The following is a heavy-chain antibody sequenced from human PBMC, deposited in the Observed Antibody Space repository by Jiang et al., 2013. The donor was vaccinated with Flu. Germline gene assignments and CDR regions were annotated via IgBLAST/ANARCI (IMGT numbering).Heavy chain of an antibody. CDR1: S. V-gene: IGHV1-24*01. CDR2: FDPEDGET. CDR3: ATDDGRICGGDCPYYYYGMDV. D-gene: IGHD2-21*01. Sequence: SMHWVRQXPGKGLEWMGGFDPEDGETIYAQKFQGRVTMTEDTSTDTAYMELSSLRSEDTAVYYCATDDGRICGGDCPYYYYGMDVWGQGTTVTVSS. J-gene: IGHJ6*02.